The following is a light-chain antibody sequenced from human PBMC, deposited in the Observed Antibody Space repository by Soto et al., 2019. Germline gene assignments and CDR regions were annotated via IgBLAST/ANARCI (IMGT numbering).Light chain of an antibody. CDR2: EVS. V-gene: IGLV2-14*01. Sequence: QSALTQPASVSGSPGQSITISCTGTSSDVGDNNFVSWYQHHPGRAPKLMIYEVSDRPSGVSNRFSGSKSGNTASLTISGLQAEDEADYYCGSYTRSSTFVFGTGTKLTVL. CDR3: GSYTRSSTFV. CDR1: SSDVGDNNF. J-gene: IGLJ1*01.